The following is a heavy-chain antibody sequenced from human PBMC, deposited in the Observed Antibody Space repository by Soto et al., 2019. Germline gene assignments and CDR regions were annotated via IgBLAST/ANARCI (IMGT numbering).Heavy chain of an antibody. Sequence: PSETLCLTCTVAGRSITSGGHYWGWIRQYPGKGLEWVGHIYDSGNMYFYNPSLKSRVTISADTYRNQFSLRMSSLTAADTEVYYCARVDHRGYFSVVTDLWGQAIVVTV. V-gene: IGHV4-31*03. D-gene: IGHD3-10*02. CDR3: ARVDHRGYFSVVTDL. J-gene: IGHJ4*02. CDR2: IYDSGNMY. CDR1: GRSITSGGHY.